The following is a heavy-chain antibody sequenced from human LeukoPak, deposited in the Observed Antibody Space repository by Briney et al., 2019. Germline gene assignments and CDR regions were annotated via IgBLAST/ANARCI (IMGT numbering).Heavy chain of an antibody. V-gene: IGHV4-34*01. CDR3: AREYYYGSGSYYNLFDP. J-gene: IGHJ5*02. D-gene: IGHD3-10*01. Sequence: PSETLSLTCAVYGGSFSSYYWCWIRQPPGKGLEWIGEINHSGSTNYNPSLKSRVTISADTSKNQFSLKLSSVTAADTAVYYCAREYYYGSGSYYNLFDPWGQGTLVTVSS. CDR2: INHSGST. CDR1: GGSFSSYY.